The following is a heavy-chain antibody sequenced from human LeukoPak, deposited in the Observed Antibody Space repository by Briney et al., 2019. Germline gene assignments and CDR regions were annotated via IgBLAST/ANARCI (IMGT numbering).Heavy chain of an antibody. CDR1: GFTFSNAW. Sequence: GGSLRLSCAASGFTFSNAWMSWVRQAPGKGLEWVGCIKSKTDGGTTDYAAPVKGRFTISRDDSKNTLYLQMNSLKTEDTAVYYCTTDEDYDYVWGSYRYTSPDYWGQGTLVTVSS. CDR3: TTDEDYDYVWGSYRYTSPDY. J-gene: IGHJ4*02. V-gene: IGHV3-15*01. CDR2: IKSKTDGGTT. D-gene: IGHD3-16*02.